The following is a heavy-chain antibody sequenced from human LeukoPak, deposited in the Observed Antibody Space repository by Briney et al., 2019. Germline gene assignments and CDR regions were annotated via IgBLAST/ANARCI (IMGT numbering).Heavy chain of an antibody. Sequence: GASVKVSCKASGYTFTSYGISWVRQAPGQGLEWMGWISAYNGNTNYAQKLQGRVTMTTDTSTSTAYMELRSLRSDDTAVYYCARPTLTYGSGSYGYWGQGTLVTVSS. D-gene: IGHD3-10*01. CDR3: ARPTLTYGSGSYGY. CDR2: ISAYNGNT. J-gene: IGHJ4*02. V-gene: IGHV1-18*01. CDR1: GYTFTSYG.